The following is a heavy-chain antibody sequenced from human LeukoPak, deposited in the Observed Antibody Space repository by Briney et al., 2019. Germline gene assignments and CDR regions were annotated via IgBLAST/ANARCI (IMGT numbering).Heavy chain of an antibody. CDR3: ARDAELWFGAPGFFDY. CDR2: IKQDGSEK. D-gene: IGHD3-10*01. Sequence: PGGSLRLSCAASGFTFSSYWMSWVRQAPGKGLEWVANIKQDGSEKYYVDSVKGRFTISRDNAKNSLYLQMNSLRAEDTAVYYCARDAELWFGAPGFFDYWGQGTLVTVSS. CDR1: GFTFSSYW. J-gene: IGHJ4*02. V-gene: IGHV3-7*01.